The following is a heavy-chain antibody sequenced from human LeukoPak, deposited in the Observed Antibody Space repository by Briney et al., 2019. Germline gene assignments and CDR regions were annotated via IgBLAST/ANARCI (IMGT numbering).Heavy chain of an antibody. J-gene: IGHJ5*02. V-gene: IGHV4-4*07. D-gene: IGHD2-2*01. CDR3: ARDLGGYCSCTSCYDLGWFDP. Sequence: SETLSLTCTVSGGSISSYYWSWIRQPAGKGLEWIGRIYTSGSTNYNPSLKSRVTMSVDTSKNQFSLKLSSVTAADTAVYYCARDLGGYCSCTSCYDLGWFDPWGQGTLVTVSS. CDR1: GGSISSYY. CDR2: IYTSGST.